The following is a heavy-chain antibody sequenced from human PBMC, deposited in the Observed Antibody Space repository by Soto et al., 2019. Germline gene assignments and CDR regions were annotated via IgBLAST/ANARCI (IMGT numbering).Heavy chain of an antibody. CDR3: ATNPGIAARPGLYYYGMDV. D-gene: IGHD6-6*01. V-gene: IGHV1-69*01. CDR2: IIPIFGTA. CDR1: GGTFSSYA. J-gene: IGHJ6*02. Sequence: QVQLVQSGAEVKKPGSSVKVSCKASGGTFSSYAISWVRQAPGQGLEWMGGIIPIFGTANYAQKFQGRVTITADESTSTAYMELSSLRSEDTAVYYSATNPGIAARPGLYYYGMDVWGQGTTVTVSS.